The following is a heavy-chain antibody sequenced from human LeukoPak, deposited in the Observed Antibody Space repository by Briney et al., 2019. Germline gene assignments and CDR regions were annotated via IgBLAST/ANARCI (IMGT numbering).Heavy chain of an antibody. D-gene: IGHD2-2*02. V-gene: IGHV3-23*01. Sequence: PGGSLRLSCAASGFTFSDYDMNWVRQAPGKGLEWVSGISGSGGTTYFADSVKGRFTISRDNSKNTLYVEMNNLRAEDTAVYYCAKDREGDYCSTTSCYNHWYFDLWGRGTRVTVSS. J-gene: IGHJ2*01. CDR3: AKDREGDYCSTTSCYNHWYFDL. CDR2: ISGSGGTT. CDR1: GFTFSDYD.